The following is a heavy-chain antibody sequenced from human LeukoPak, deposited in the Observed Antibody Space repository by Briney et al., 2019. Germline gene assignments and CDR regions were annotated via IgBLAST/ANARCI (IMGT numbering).Heavy chain of an antibody. D-gene: IGHD3-9*01. CDR3: ARGYYDILTGYRSLDY. J-gene: IGHJ4*02. V-gene: IGHV3-21*01. Sequence: PGGSLRLSCAGSGFTFSSCGMNWVRQAPGKGLEWVSSISSSSSYIYYADSVKGRFTISRDNAKNSLYLQMNSLRAEDTAVYYCARGYYDILTGYRSLDYWGQGTLVTVSS. CDR2: ISSSSSYI. CDR1: GFTFSSCG.